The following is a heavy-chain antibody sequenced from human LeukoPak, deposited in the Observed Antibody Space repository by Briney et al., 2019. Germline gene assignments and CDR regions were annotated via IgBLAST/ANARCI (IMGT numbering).Heavy chain of an antibody. J-gene: IGHJ5*02. D-gene: IGHD3-22*01. CDR2: ITGSGFST. CDR3: AKDHDSSGYYYQNWFDP. Sequence: PGGSLKLSCAASGFTFSNYAMTWVRQAPGEGLDWVSTITGSGFSTYYADSVKGRFTISRDNSKNTLYLQMNSLTAEDTAVYYCAKDHDSSGYYYQNWFDPWGQGTLVTVSS. V-gene: IGHV3-23*01. CDR1: GFTFSNYA.